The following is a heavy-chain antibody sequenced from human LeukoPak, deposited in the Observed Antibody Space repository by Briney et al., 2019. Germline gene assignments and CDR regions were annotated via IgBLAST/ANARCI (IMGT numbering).Heavy chain of an antibody. D-gene: IGHD2-15*01. CDR2: IYHSGST. J-gene: IGHJ5*02. CDR3: ARLNPRAATSRPFDP. V-gene: IGHV4-30-2*01. Sequence: SQTLSLTCAVSGGSISSGGYSWSWIRQPPGKGLEWIGYIYHSGSTYYNPSLKSRVTISVDRSKNQFSLKLSSVTAADTAVYYCARLNPRAATSRPFDPWSQGTLVTVS. CDR1: GGSISSGGYS.